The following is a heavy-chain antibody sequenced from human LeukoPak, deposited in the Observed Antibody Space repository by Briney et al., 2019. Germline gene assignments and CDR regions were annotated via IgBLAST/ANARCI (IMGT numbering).Heavy chain of an antibody. D-gene: IGHD5-12*01. J-gene: IGHJ4*02. CDR2: IYSSGST. Sequence: SETLSLTCTVSGGSFSSYYWSWIRQPAGKGLEWIGRIYSSGSTNYNPSLKSRVTMPVDTSKNQFSLKLSSVTAADTAVYYCAREGGSGYDHLDYWGQGTLVTVSS. CDR1: GGSFSSYY. V-gene: IGHV4-4*07. CDR3: AREGGSGYDHLDY.